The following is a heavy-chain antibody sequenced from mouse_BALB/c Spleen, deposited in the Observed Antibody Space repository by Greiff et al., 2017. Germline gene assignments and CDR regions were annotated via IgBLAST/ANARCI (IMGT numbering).Heavy chain of an antibody. CDR1: GYTFTDYY. J-gene: IGHJ2*01. CDR3: ARSYGNYGGYFDY. CDR2: IYPGSGNT. D-gene: IGHD2-1*01. V-gene: IGHV1-77*01. Sequence: QVQLKQSGAELARPGASVKLSCKASGYTFTDYYINWVKQRTGQGLEWIGEIYPGSGNTYYNEKFKGKATLTADKSSSTAYMQLSSLTSEDSAVYFCARSYGNYGGYFDYWGQGTTLTVSS.